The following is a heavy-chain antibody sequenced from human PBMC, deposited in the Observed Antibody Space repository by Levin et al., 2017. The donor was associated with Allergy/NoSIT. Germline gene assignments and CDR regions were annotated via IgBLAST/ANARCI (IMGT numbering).Heavy chain of an antibody. V-gene: IGHV3-21*01. Sequence: GGSLRLSCAASGFMFSDSSMNWVRQAPGKGLEWVSSINFRSTHMAYIDSVKGRFTISRDNAKNSLYLQMNSLRAEDTGFYYCARGMSPAAFDYWGQGILVTVSS. CDR2: INFRSTHM. CDR1: GFMFSDSS. CDR3: ARGMSPAAFDY. D-gene: IGHD6-25*01. J-gene: IGHJ4*02.